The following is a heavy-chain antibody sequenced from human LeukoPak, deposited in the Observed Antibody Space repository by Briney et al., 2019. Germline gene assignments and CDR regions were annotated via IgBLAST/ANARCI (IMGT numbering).Heavy chain of an antibody. D-gene: IGHD3-22*01. V-gene: IGHV4-38-2*02. Sequence: SETLSLTCTVSGYSISSGYYWGWIRQPPGKGLEWIGSIYHSGSTYYNPSLKSRATISVDTSKNQFSLKLSSVTAADTAVYYCARDYYDSSGYYYGYYFDYWGQGTLVTVSS. CDR1: GYSISSGYY. J-gene: IGHJ4*02. CDR2: IYHSGST. CDR3: ARDYYDSSGYYYGYYFDY.